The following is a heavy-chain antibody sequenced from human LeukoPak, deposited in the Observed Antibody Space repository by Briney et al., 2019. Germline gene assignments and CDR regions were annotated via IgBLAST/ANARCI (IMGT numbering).Heavy chain of an antibody. CDR1: GYTFTGYY. Sequence: GASVKVSCKASGYTFTGYYMHWVRQAPGQGLEWMGWINPNSGGTNYAQKFQGRVTMTRDTSISTAYMELSRLRSDDTAVYYCARDKGDYYYYYYYMDVWGKGTTVTVSS. D-gene: IGHD3-10*01. V-gene: IGHV1-2*02. CDR3: ARDKGDYYYYYYYMDV. CDR2: INPNSGGT. J-gene: IGHJ6*03.